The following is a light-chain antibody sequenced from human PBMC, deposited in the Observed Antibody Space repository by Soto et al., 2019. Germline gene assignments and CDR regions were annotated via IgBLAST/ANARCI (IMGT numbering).Light chain of an antibody. V-gene: IGLV2-23*02. Sequence: QSALTQPASVSGSPGQSITISCTEIRSDVGNYNLVSWYQQHPGKAPKLIIYEVSKRPSGVSNRFSGSKSGNTASLTISGLQAEDEADYYCCSYVGSSAYVFGTGTKLTVL. CDR1: RSDVGNYNL. CDR2: EVS. CDR3: CSYVGSSAYV. J-gene: IGLJ1*01.